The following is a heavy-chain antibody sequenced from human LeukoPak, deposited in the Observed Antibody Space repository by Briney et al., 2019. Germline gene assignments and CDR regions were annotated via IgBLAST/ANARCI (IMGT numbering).Heavy chain of an antibody. CDR1: GGSISSGSYY. D-gene: IGHD1-1*01. J-gene: IGHJ4*02. CDR2: IYTSGST. Sequence: SQTLSLTCTVSGGSISSGSYYWSWIRQPAGKGLEWIGRIYTSGSTNYNPSFKSRVTISVDTSKNQFSLKLSSVTAADTAVYYCARESNWNDSPDYWGQGTLVTVSS. CDR3: ARESNWNDSPDY. V-gene: IGHV4-61*02.